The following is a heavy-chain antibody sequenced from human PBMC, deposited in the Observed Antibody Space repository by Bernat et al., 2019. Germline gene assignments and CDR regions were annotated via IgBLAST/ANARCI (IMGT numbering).Heavy chain of an antibody. D-gene: IGHD2-21*02. Sequence: QVVESGGGLVQPGGSLRLTCEAAGFTVTNNHMAWVRQAPAKGLEWVSGIDGGGTTHYANFVKGRFTISRDNSRNMLSLQMNSLRADDTALYYCMGYGGHSGWGQGTQVIVSS. CDR2: IDGGGTT. V-gene: IGHV3-66*01. J-gene: IGHJ4*02. CDR1: GFTVTNNH. CDR3: MGYGGHSG.